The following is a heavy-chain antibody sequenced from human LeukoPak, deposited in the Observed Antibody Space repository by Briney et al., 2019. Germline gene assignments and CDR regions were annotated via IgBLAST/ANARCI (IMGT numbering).Heavy chain of an antibody. Sequence: GGSLRLSCAASGFTFSNYAMNWVRQAPGKGLEWVAVISYDGNKKYYADSVKGRFTISRDNSKNTLYLQMNSLRAEDTAVYYCARWKSLKGTFGYWGRGTLVTVSS. J-gene: IGHJ4*02. CDR2: ISYDGNKK. D-gene: IGHD1-7*01. V-gene: IGHV3-30*04. CDR3: ARWKSLKGTFGY. CDR1: GFTFSNYA.